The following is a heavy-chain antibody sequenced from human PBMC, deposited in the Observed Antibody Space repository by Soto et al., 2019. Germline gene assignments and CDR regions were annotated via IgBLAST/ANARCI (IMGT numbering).Heavy chain of an antibody. Sequence: SETLSLTCTVSGGSISSGGYYWSWIRQHPGKGLEWIGYIYYSGSTYYNPSLKSRVTISVDTSKNQFSLKLSSVTAADTAVYYCARADNGYGFYFDYWGQGTLVTVSS. V-gene: IGHV4-31*03. CDR2: IYYSGST. J-gene: IGHJ4*02. CDR1: GGSISSGGYY. CDR3: ARADNGYGFYFDY. D-gene: IGHD5-18*01.